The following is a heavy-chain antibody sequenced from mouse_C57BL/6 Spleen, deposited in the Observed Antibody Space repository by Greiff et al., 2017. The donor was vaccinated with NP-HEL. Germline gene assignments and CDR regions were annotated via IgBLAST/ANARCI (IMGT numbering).Heavy chain of an antibody. CDR1: GYTFTSYW. Sequence: QVQLQQPGAELVRPGSSVKLSCKASGYTFTSYWMHWVKQRPIQGLEWIGNIYPSDSDTHYNQKFKDKATLTVDKSSSTAYMQLSSLTSEVSAVYYWAREHAYYSNYDAMDYWGQGTSVTVSS. J-gene: IGHJ4*01. CDR3: AREHAYYSNYDAMDY. D-gene: IGHD2-5*01. CDR2: IYPSDSDT. V-gene: IGHV1-52*01.